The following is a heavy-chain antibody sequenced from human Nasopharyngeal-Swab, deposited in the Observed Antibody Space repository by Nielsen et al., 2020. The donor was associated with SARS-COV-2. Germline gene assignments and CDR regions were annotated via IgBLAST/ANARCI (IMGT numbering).Heavy chain of an antibody. Sequence: SETLSLTCTVSGDSISSNSYYWGWIRQSPGKGLEWIGSFPYSGTTYFNPSLKSRVTISVDTSKNQFSVKLSSVTAADTAVYYCASYYYDSSDYSYWFDPWGQGTLVTVSS. CDR1: GDSISSNSYY. D-gene: IGHD3-22*01. CDR3: ASYYYDSSDYSYWFDP. CDR2: FPYSGTT. V-gene: IGHV4-39*01. J-gene: IGHJ5*02.